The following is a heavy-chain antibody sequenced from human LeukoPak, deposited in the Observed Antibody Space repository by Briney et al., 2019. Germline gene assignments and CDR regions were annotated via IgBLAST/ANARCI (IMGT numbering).Heavy chain of an antibody. Sequence: GSSVKVSCKASGGTFSSYAISWVRQAPGQGLEWMGGIIPIFGTANYAQKFQGRVTITADESTSTAYMELSSLRSEDTAVYYCARVLDNVWGSYRYKAGYWGQGTLVTVSS. CDR3: ARVLDNVWGSYRYKAGY. V-gene: IGHV1-69*01. D-gene: IGHD3-16*02. CDR1: GGTFSSYA. CDR2: IIPIFGTA. J-gene: IGHJ4*02.